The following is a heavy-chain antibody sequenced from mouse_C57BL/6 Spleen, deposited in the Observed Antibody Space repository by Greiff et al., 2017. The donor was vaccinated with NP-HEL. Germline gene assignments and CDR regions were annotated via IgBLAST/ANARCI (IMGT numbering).Heavy chain of an antibody. J-gene: IGHJ2*01. V-gene: IGHV5-6*01. Sequence: EVQLVESGGDLVKPGGSLKLSCAASGFTFSSYGMSWVRQTPDKRLEWVATISSGGSYTYYPDSVKGRFPISCDNAKNTLYLQMSSLKSEDTAMYYCARRDGGGYAFDYWGQGTTLTVSS. CDR1: GFTFSSYG. CDR2: ISSGGSYT. CDR3: ARRDGGGYAFDY. D-gene: IGHD2-2*01.